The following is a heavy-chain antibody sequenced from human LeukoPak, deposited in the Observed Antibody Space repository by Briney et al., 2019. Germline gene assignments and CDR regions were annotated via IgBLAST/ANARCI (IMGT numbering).Heavy chain of an antibody. J-gene: IGHJ3*02. Sequence: SGGSLRLSCAASGFTFSVYTIHWVRQAPGKGLEWVAVMSSDGSNKYYADSVKGRFTISRDNSRNTMYLQMNSLRAEDTAVYYCARALSSGWSHAFDTWGQGTMVTVSS. CDR1: GFTFSVYT. CDR2: MSSDGSNK. V-gene: IGHV3-30-3*01. CDR3: ARALSSGWSHAFDT. D-gene: IGHD6-19*01.